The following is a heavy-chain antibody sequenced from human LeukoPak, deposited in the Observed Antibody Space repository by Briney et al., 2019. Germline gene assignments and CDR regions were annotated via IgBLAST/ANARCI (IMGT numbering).Heavy chain of an antibody. V-gene: IGHV3-30*18. CDR2: IAYDEINT. CDR3: AKADCGSTSCHPDY. J-gene: IGHJ4*02. Sequence: IAYDEINTNHADSVKGRFTVSRDNSKKTLFLQMNSLRAEDTAVYYCAKADCGSTSCHPDYWGQGTLVTVSS. D-gene: IGHD2-2*01.